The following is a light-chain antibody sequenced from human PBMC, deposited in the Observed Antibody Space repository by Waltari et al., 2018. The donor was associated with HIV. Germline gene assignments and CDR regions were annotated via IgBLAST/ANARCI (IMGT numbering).Light chain of an antibody. CDR3: SSYPSSHTQL. J-gene: IGLJ1*01. CDR2: DVN. CDR1: SSDVGAYNY. Sequence: QSALTQPASVSGSPGQSITISCTGTSSDVGAYNYVSWYQQHPGKAPKFIIYDVNKRPAELSNRLSGSNSSNTASLTISAFQAEDSYDYYCSSYPSSHTQLFASGNNVTVL. V-gene: IGLV2-14*03.